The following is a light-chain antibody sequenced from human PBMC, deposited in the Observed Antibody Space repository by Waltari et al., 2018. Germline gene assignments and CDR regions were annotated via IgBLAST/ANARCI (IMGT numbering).Light chain of an antibody. CDR3: QQSHSAPRT. Sequence: DIQMTQSPSSLSASVGDRVTITCRASQSISSYLYWYQQKPGKAPKLLIFAASSLESGVPSRFSGSGSGTDFTLIITSLQPEDFATYYCQQSHSAPRTFGQGTKVEIK. V-gene: IGKV1-39*01. CDR2: AAS. J-gene: IGKJ1*01. CDR1: QSISSY.